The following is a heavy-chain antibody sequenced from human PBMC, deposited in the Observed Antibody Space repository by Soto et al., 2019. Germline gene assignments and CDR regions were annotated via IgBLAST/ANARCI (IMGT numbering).Heavy chain of an antibody. Sequence: QITLEESGPTLVKPTQTLTLTCTFSGFSLSTSGVNVGWIRQPPGKALEWLALIYWDDDKRYSPSLKSRLTIPKDTSKNQVVLTMTNMDPVDTATYYCAHRRNSGSDFDYWGQGTLVTVSS. CDR2: IYWDDDK. CDR1: GFSLSTSGVN. J-gene: IGHJ4*02. D-gene: IGHD3-10*01. V-gene: IGHV2-5*02. CDR3: AHRRNSGSDFDY.